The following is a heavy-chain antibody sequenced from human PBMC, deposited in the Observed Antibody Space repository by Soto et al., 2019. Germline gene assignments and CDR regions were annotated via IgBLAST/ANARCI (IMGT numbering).Heavy chain of an antibody. V-gene: IGHV3-23*01. CDR1: EFTFSNYA. Sequence: GGSLRLSCAASEFTFSNYAMSWVRQAPGKGLEWVSAISYGGGTTYYADSVKDRFTISRDNSKNTLYLQMNSLRAEDTAVYYCAKNPGFYYDSTGYQFDYCCLRTLVRSSS. CDR2: ISYGGGTT. CDR3: AKNPGFYYDSTGYQFDY. D-gene: IGHD3-22*01. J-gene: IGHJ4*02.